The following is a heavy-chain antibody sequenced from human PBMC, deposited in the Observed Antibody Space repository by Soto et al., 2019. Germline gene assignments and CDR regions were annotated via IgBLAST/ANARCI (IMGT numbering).Heavy chain of an antibody. Sequence: GGSLRLSCAASGFTFDDYTMHWVRQAPGKGLERVSSISSSRSYIYYADPLKGRFTISRDNAKNSLHLQMNILRAEDIAVFYCACDWFFGDYASYYFVYWGQGTLVTVSS. V-gene: IGHV3-21*01. CDR2: ISSSRSYI. CDR1: GFTFDDYT. J-gene: IGHJ4*02. D-gene: IGHD4-17*01. CDR3: ACDWFFGDYASYYFVY.